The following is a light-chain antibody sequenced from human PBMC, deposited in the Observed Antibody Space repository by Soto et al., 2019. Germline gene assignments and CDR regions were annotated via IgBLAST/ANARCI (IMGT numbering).Light chain of an antibody. Sequence: EIVLTQSPATRSLSPGERATLSCRASQSVSSYLAWYQQKPGQAPRLLIYDASNRATGIPAMFSGSGSGTDVTLTISSLEPQDFAVYSCQQRSNLPGTFGPGTKVDIK. CDR2: DAS. CDR3: QQRSNLPGT. J-gene: IGKJ3*01. CDR1: QSVSSY. V-gene: IGKV3-11*01.